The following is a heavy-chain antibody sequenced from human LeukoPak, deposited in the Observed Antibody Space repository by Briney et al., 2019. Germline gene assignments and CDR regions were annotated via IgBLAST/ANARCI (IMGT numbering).Heavy chain of an antibody. V-gene: IGHV2-5*01. CDR1: GFSLSTYGVA. J-gene: IGHJ3*02. Sequence: SGPTLVKPTQTLTLTCTFSGFSLSTYGVAVGWIRQTPGKALEWLALNWWSDEKRYSPSLNSRLTITKDTSKDQVVLTMTNMDPVDTATYYCARRSQSPDAFDIWGQGTLVTVSS. CDR3: ARRSQSPDAFDI. CDR2: NWWSDEK.